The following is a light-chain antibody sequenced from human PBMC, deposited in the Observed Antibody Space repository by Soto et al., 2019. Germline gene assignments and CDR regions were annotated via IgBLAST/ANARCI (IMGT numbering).Light chain of an antibody. CDR2: GAS. V-gene: IGKV3-15*01. CDR3: QQYNTWPPSYT. J-gene: IGKJ2*01. CDR1: QSVSSN. Sequence: IVMTQFPATLSVSPGERATLSCRASQSVSSNLAWYQQKPGQALRLLIYGASTRATGIPARFSGSGSGTEFTLPISSLQSEDFAVYFCQQYNTWPPSYTFGKGTKLEIK.